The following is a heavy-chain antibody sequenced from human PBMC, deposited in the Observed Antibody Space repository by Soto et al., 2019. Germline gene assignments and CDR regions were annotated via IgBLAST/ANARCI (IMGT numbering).Heavy chain of an antibody. D-gene: IGHD5-18*01. CDR1: GGSISSGGYY. Sequence: PSETLSLTCTVSGGSISSGGYYWSWIRQHPGKGLEWIGYIYYSGSTYYNPSLKSRVTISVDTSKNQFSLKLSSVTAADTAVYYCAREQGRGYSYGNGAFDIWGQGTMVTVSS. V-gene: IGHV4-31*03. CDR3: AREQGRGYSYGNGAFDI. J-gene: IGHJ3*02. CDR2: IYYSGST.